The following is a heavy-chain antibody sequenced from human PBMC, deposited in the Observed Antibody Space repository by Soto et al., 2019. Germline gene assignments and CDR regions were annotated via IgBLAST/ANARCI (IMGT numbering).Heavy chain of an antibody. CDR2: ISSSSSYI. V-gene: IGHV3-21*01. CDR3: ARVYSSSNYYYYMDV. CDR1: GFTFSSYS. J-gene: IGHJ6*03. D-gene: IGHD6-6*01. Sequence: EVQLVESGGGLVKPGGSLRLSCAASGFTFSSYSMNWVRQAPGKGLEWVSSISSSSSYIYYADSVKGRFTISRDNAKNSLYLQMNSLRAEDTAVYYCARVYSSSNYYYYMDVWGKWTTVTVSS.